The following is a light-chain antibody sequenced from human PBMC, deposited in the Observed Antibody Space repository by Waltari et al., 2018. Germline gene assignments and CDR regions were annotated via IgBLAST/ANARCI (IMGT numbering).Light chain of an antibody. Sequence: QSALTQPASVSGSPGQSITISCTGTSSDVGAYDYVSWYQQHPGKAPKLIIYDVTNRPSGVSIRFSASKSGNTASLTISGLQSEDEADYYCNSHTSVSTLVFGTGTTVTVI. CDR3: NSHTSVSTLV. J-gene: IGLJ1*01. CDR2: DVT. CDR1: SSDVGAYDY. V-gene: IGLV2-14*03.